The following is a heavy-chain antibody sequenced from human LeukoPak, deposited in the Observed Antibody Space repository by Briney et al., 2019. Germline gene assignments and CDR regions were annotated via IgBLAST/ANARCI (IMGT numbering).Heavy chain of an antibody. V-gene: IGHV4-39*01. J-gene: IGHJ4*02. CDR3: ARKQWLPDY. D-gene: IGHD6-19*01. CDR1: GGSISSSSYY. Sequence: SETLSLTCTVSGGSISSSSYYWGWIRQPPGTGLECIGSIYYSGSTYYNPSLMSRVTMSIDTSKNQFSLKLSSVTAADTAVYYCARKQWLPDYWGQGTLVTVSS. CDR2: IYYSGST.